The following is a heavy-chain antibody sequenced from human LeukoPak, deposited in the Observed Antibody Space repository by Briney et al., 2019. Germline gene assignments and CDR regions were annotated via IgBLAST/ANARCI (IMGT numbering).Heavy chain of an antibody. D-gene: IGHD3-10*01. CDR2: IKQDGSEK. V-gene: IGHV3-7*01. CDR3: ARDLGYYGSGSYYKALGY. Sequence: PGGSLRLSCAASGFTFSSYWMRWVRQAPGKELEWVANIKQDGSEKYYVDSVKGRFTISRDNAKNSLYLQMNSLRAEDTAVYYCARDLGYYGSGSYYKALGYWGQRTLDTVSS. CDR1: GFTFSSYW. J-gene: IGHJ4*02.